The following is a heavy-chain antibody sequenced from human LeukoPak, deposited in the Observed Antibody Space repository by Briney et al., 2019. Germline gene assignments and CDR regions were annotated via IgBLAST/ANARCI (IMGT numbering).Heavy chain of an antibody. CDR2: INHSGST. J-gene: IGHJ4*02. D-gene: IGHD6-19*01. CDR3: ARGPGGWYVYYFDY. CDR1: GGSISSYY. Sequence: SETLSLTCTVSGGSISSYYWSWIRQPPGKGLEWIGEINHSGSTNYNPSLKSRVTISVDTSKNQFSLKLSSVTAADTAVYYCARGPGGWYVYYFDYWDQGTLVTVSS. V-gene: IGHV4-34*01.